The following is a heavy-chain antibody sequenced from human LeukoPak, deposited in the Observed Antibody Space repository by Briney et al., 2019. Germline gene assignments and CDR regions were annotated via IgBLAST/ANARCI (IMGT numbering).Heavy chain of an antibody. D-gene: IGHD3-22*01. J-gene: IGHJ4*02. CDR2: ISASGGST. CDR3: AKAFYDSAGYYLYYFDY. Sequence: PGGSLRLSCTASGFTFSSYTMTWVRQAPGKGLEWVSGISASGGSTYYADSVKGRFTISRDNSKNTLYLQMNSLRAEDTAVYYCAKAFYDSAGYYLYYFDYWGQGTLVTVSS. CDR1: GFTFSSYT. V-gene: IGHV3-23*01.